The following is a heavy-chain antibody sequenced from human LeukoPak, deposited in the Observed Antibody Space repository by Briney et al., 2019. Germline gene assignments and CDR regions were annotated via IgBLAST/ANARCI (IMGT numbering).Heavy chain of an antibody. Sequence: PSETLSLTCTVSGGSISSGGYFWSWIRQPPGKGLEWIGYIYHSGSTYYNPSLKSRVTISVDRSKNQFSLRLSSVTAADTAVYYCGILVDSSSWYYMDVWGKGTTVTVSS. CDR3: GILVDSSSWYYMDV. CDR1: GGSISSGGYF. J-gene: IGHJ6*03. CDR2: IYHSGST. V-gene: IGHV4-30-2*01. D-gene: IGHD6-13*01.